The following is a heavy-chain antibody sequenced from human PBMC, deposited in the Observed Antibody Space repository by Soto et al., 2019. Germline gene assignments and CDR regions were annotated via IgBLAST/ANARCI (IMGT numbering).Heavy chain of an antibody. CDR2: ISSSSSTI. Sequence: GGSLRLSCAASGFTFSSYSMNWVRQAPGKGLEWVSYISSSSSTIYYADSVKGRFTISRDNAKNSLYLQMNSLRDEDTAVHYCARDRRLQRGYYYGMDVWGQGTTVTVSS. V-gene: IGHV3-48*02. D-gene: IGHD1-1*01. CDR3: ARDRRLQRGYYYGMDV. J-gene: IGHJ6*02. CDR1: GFTFSSYS.